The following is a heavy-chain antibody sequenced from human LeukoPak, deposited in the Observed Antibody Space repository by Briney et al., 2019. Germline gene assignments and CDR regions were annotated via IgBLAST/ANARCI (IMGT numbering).Heavy chain of an antibody. Sequence: PGGSLRLSCAASGFTFGDYAMHWVRQAPGKGLEWVSGISWNSGSIGYADSVKGRFTISRDNAKNSLYLQMNSLRAEDMALYYCAKATRGGDYGTARAFDIWGQGTMVTVSS. D-gene: IGHD4-17*01. V-gene: IGHV3-9*03. CDR2: ISWNSGSI. J-gene: IGHJ3*02. CDR1: GFTFGDYA. CDR3: AKATRGGDYGTARAFDI.